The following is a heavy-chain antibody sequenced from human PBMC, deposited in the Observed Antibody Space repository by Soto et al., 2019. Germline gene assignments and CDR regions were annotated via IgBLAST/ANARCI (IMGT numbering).Heavy chain of an antibody. CDR1: GFTFSSYW. J-gene: IGHJ5*02. D-gene: IGHD1-1*01. CDR2: IKQDGSEK. Sequence: GGSLRLSCAASGFTFSSYWMSWVRQAPGKGLEWVANIKQDGSEKYYVDSVKGRFTISRDNAKNSLYLQMNSLRAEDTAVYYCAREGYGELDRRGWFDPWGQGTLVTVSS. V-gene: IGHV3-7*01. CDR3: AREGYGELDRRGWFDP.